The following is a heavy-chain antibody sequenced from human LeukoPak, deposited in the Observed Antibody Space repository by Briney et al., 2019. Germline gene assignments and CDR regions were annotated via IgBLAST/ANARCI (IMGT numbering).Heavy chain of an antibody. V-gene: IGHV4-59*12. CDR1: GGSISSYY. D-gene: IGHD6-13*01. J-gene: IGHJ3*02. CDR2: IYYSGST. CDR3: ATLKLVHDAFDI. Sequence: SETLSLTCTVSGGSISSYYWSWIRQPPGKGLEWIGYIYYSGSTNYNPSLKSRVTISVDKSKNQFSLKLSSVTAADTAVYYCATLKLVHDAFDIWGQGTMVTVSS.